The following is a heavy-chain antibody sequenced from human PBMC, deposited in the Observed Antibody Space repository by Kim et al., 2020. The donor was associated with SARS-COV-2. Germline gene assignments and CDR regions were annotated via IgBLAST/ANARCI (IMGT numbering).Heavy chain of an antibody. CDR2: ISYDGNNK. D-gene: IGHD6-13*01. CDR1: GFTFSSYG. J-gene: IGHJ4*02. CDR3: AKGSSLSSWDYFDY. Sequence: GGSLRLSCAASGFTFSSYGMHWVRQAPGKGLEWVAVISYDGNNKYYADSVKGRFTISRDNSKNTLYLQMNSLRAEDTAVYYCAKGSSLSSWDYFDYWGQG. V-gene: IGHV3-30*18.